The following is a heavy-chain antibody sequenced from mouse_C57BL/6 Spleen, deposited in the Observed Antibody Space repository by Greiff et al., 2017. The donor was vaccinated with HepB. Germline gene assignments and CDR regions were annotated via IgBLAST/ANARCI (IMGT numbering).Heavy chain of an antibody. D-gene: IGHD2-3*01. Sequence: QVQLQQPGAELVRPGSSVKLSCKASGYTFTSYWMDWVKQRPGQGLEWIGNIYPSDSETHYNQKFKDKATLTIDNSSSTAYMQLSSLTSEDSAVDYCARGGGYYGYAMDYWGQGTSVTVSS. J-gene: IGHJ4*01. V-gene: IGHV1-61*01. CDR3: ARGGGYYGYAMDY. CDR2: IYPSDSET. CDR1: GYTFTSYW.